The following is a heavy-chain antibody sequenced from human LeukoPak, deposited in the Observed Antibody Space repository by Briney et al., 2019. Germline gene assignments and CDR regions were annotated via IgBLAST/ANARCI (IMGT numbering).Heavy chain of an antibody. CDR1: GFTFSTYW. V-gene: IGHV3-7*04. D-gene: IGHD2-15*01. CDR3: ARGDKFSGDY. CDR2: IHRDGNEK. Sequence: PGGSPRLSCAASGFTFSTYWMSWVRQAPGKGLEWVANIHRDGNEKYYVDSVKGRFTISRDNAKNSLYLQMNSLRAEDTAVYYCARGDKFSGDYWGQGTLVTVSS. J-gene: IGHJ4*02.